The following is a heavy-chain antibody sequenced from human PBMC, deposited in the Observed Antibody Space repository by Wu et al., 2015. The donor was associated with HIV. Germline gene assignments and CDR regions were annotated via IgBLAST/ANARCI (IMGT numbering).Heavy chain of an antibody. V-gene: IGHV1-2*02. Sequence: QVQLMQSGAEVKKPGASVKVSCKTSGYTFTDNYIHWVRQAPGQGLEWMGWINPNSGGSKSPQKFQGRVTMTRDTSVSTAYLELTRLKFDDTAIYYCTKDYGIVGSTLPEYFQHWGQGTLVTVSS. D-gene: IGHD1-26*01. CDR3: TKDYGIVGSTLPEYFQH. J-gene: IGHJ1*01. CDR2: INPNSGGS. CDR1: GYTFTDNY.